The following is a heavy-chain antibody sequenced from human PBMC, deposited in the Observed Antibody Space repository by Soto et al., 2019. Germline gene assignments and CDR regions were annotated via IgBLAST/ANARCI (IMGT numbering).Heavy chain of an antibody. Sequence: QVPLVESGGGVVQPGRSLRLSCAASGFTFSSYAMHWVRQAPGKGLEWVAVISYDGSNKYYADSVKGRFTISRDNSKNTLYLQMNSLRAEDTAVYYCARAQGRYFDWLPTDYWGQGTLVTVSS. V-gene: IGHV3-30-3*01. CDR1: GFTFSSYA. D-gene: IGHD3-9*01. CDR3: ARAQGRYFDWLPTDY. CDR2: ISYDGSNK. J-gene: IGHJ4*02.